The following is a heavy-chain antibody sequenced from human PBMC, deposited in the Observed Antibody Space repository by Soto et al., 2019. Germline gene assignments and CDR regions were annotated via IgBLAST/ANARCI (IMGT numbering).Heavy chain of an antibody. D-gene: IGHD3-10*01. J-gene: IGHJ4*02. CDR3: ARDMGFGLSDY. Sequence: QVQLVQSGAEVKKPGASVKVSCKASGYTFTSYAMDWVRQAPGQRLEWMGWINAGNGNTKYSQKLQGRVTITRDTSASTAYMELSSLRSEDTAVYYCARDMGFGLSDYGGQGTLVTFS. V-gene: IGHV1-3*01. CDR1: GYTFTSYA. CDR2: INAGNGNT.